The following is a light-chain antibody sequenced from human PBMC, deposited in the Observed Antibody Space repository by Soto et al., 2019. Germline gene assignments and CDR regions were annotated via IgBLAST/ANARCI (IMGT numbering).Light chain of an antibody. V-gene: IGKV1-39*01. CDR2: RAS. Sequence: DIQMTQSPSSLSASVGDRVTISCRASQTISNFLNWYQQKPGTAPRLLIYRASSVNSGVPPRFSGSGSGRDFTLTISSLRTEDIATYFCQQSYSSPPWTFGQGTKVEV. CDR1: QTISNF. CDR3: QQSYSSPPWT. J-gene: IGKJ1*01.